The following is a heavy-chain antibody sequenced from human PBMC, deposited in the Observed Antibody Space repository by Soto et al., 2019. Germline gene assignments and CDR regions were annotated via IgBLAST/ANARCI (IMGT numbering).Heavy chain of an antibody. Sequence: SVKVSCKASGGTFSSYAISWVRQAPGQGLEWMGGIIPIFGTANYAQKFQGRVTITADESTSTAYMELSSLRSEDTAVYYCARDPGWFGELGQYYYYGMDVWGQGTTVTVPS. CDR3: ARDPGWFGELGQYYYYGMDV. V-gene: IGHV1-69*13. J-gene: IGHJ6*02. CDR1: GGTFSSYA. D-gene: IGHD3-10*01. CDR2: IIPIFGTA.